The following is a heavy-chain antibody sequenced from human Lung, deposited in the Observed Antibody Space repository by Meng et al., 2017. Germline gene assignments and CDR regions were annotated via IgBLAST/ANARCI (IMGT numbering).Heavy chain of an antibody. CDR2: INHSGST. J-gene: IGHJ2*01. Sequence: QVQLPQWGAGLLKSSETLSLTCAVYGGSFSGYYWSWIRQPPGKGLEWIGEINHSGSTNYNPSLKSRVTISVDTSKNQFSLKLSSVTAADTAVYYCARPKQANWYFDLWGRGTLVTVSS. V-gene: IGHV4-34*01. CDR3: ARPKQANWYFDL. CDR1: GGSFSGYY. D-gene: IGHD1/OR15-1a*01.